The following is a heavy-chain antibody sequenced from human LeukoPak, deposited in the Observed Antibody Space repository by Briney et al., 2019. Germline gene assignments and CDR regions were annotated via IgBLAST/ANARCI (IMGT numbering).Heavy chain of an antibody. Sequence: GASVKVSCKASGYTFTSYGISWARQAPGQGLEWMGWISAYNGNTNYAQKLQGRVTMTTDTSTSTAYMELRSLRSDDTAVYYCARAPTEYDILTGYCDYWGQGTLVTVSS. CDR2: ISAYNGNT. CDR1: GYTFTSYG. D-gene: IGHD3-9*01. CDR3: ARAPTEYDILTGYCDY. V-gene: IGHV1-18*01. J-gene: IGHJ4*02.